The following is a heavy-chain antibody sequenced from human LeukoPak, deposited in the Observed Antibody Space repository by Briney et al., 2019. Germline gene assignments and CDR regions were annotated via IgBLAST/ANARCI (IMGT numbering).Heavy chain of an antibody. CDR1: GGSISSGGYY. CDR3: ARGVKNGNYDSSGYYFDY. Sequence: PSETLSLTCTVSGGSISSGGYYWSWIRQHPGKGLEWIGYIYYSGSTYYNPSLKSRVTISVDTSKNQFSLKLSSVTAADTAVYYCARGVKNGNYDSSGYYFDYWGQGTPVTVSS. V-gene: IGHV4-31*03. J-gene: IGHJ4*02. D-gene: IGHD3-22*01. CDR2: IYYSGST.